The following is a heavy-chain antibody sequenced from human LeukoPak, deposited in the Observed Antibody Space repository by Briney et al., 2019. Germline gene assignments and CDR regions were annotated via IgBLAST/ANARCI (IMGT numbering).Heavy chain of an antibody. CDR1: GGSISSYY. V-gene: IGHV4-59*01. CDR3: ARGDGSYGYHSWFDY. D-gene: IGHD5-18*01. J-gene: IGHJ4*02. Sequence: SETLSLTCTVSGGSISSYYWSWIRQPPGKGLEWIGYIYYSGSTNYNPSLKSRVTISVDTSKNQFSLKLSSVTAADTAVYYCARGDGSYGYHSWFDYWGQGTLVTISS. CDR2: IYYSGST.